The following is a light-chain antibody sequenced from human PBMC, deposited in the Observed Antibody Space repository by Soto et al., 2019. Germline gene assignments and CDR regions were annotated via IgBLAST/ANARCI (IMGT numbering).Light chain of an antibody. Sequence: EIVLTQSPATLSLSPGERATLSCRASQSVSSYLAWYQQKPGQAPRLLIYDASNRATGIPARFSGSGSGADFILSISRLEPEDFAVYYCQQYDNWPWTFGQGTKVDIK. CDR1: QSVSSY. CDR2: DAS. J-gene: IGKJ1*01. V-gene: IGKV3-11*01. CDR3: QQYDNWPWT.